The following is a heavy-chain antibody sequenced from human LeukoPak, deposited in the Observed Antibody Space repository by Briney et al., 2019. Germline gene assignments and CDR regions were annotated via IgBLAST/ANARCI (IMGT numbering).Heavy chain of an antibody. Sequence: GGSLRLSCAASGFTFSSYDMHWVRQATGKGLEWVSVIGTAGDTYYPGSVKGRFTISRENAKNSLYLQMNSLRAGDTAVYYCAKDTTTVTGHAFDIWGQGTMVTVSS. CDR2: IGTAGDT. D-gene: IGHD4-17*01. CDR1: GFTFSSYD. V-gene: IGHV3-13*01. CDR3: AKDTTTVTGHAFDI. J-gene: IGHJ3*02.